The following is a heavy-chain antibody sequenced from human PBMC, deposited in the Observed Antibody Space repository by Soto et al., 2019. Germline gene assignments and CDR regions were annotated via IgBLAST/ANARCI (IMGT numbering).Heavy chain of an antibody. D-gene: IGHD3-22*01. CDR1: GGTFSSYA. V-gene: IGHV1-69*01. CDR2: IIPIFGTA. CDR3: ARERGGEYYYDSSGYSIDY. Sequence: QVQLVQSGAEVKKPGSSVQVSCKASGGTFSSYAISWVRQAPGQGLEWMGGIIPIFGTANYAQKFQGRVTITADETTTTAYMELSSLRFEDTAVYYCARERGGEYYYDSSGYSIDYWGQGTLVTVSS. J-gene: IGHJ4*02.